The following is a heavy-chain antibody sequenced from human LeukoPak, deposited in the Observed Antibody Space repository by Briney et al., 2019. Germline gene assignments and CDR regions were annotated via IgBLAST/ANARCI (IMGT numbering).Heavy chain of an antibody. CDR3: ARDLHYYDTSGCFDY. CDR2: ISYDGSNK. CDR1: GFTFSNYA. Sequence: GGSLRLSCAASGFTFSNYAMHWARQAPGKGLEGGTVISYDGSNKYYPDSVKGRFTISRDDSKNTLYLQMNSLRAEDTAVYYCARDLHYYDTSGCFDYWGQGTLVTVSS. V-gene: IGHV3-30*04. J-gene: IGHJ4*02. D-gene: IGHD3-22*01.